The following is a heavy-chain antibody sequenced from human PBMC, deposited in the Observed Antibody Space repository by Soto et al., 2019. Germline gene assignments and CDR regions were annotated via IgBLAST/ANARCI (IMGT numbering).Heavy chain of an antibody. CDR2: ISGSGGST. CDR3: AKRIVLMVYAIVWFDP. CDR1: GFTFSSYA. J-gene: IGHJ5*02. Sequence: GGSLRLSCAASGFTFSSYAMSWVRQAPGKGLEWVSAISGSGGSTYYADSVKGRFTISRDNSKNTLYLQMNSLRAEDTAVYYCAKRIVLMVYAIVWFDPWGQGTLVTVSS. V-gene: IGHV3-23*01. D-gene: IGHD2-8*01.